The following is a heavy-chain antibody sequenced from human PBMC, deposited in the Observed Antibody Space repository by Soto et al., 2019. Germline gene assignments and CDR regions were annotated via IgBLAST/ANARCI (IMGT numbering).Heavy chain of an antibody. CDR2: ISSSSSYI. J-gene: IGHJ5*02. CDR1: GFTFSSYS. Sequence: GGSLRLSCAASGFTFSSYSMNWVRQAPGKGLEWVSSISSSSSYIYYADSVKGRFTISRDNAKNSLYLQMNSLRAEDTAVYYWARDSPSGVTIFGVALPVGFDPWGQGTLVSVSS. V-gene: IGHV3-21*01. CDR3: ARDSPSGVTIFGVALPVGFDP. D-gene: IGHD3-3*01.